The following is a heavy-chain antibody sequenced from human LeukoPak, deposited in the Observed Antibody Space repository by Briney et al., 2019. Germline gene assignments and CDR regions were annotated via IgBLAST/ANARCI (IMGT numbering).Heavy chain of an antibody. D-gene: IGHD3-10*01. CDR1: GFTFSDYY. V-gene: IGHV3-11*01. J-gene: IGHJ6*02. CDR2: ISSSGSTI. Sequence: GGSLRLSCAASGFTFSDYYMSWIRQAPGKGLEWVSYISSSGSTIYYADSVKGRFTISRDNAKNSLYLQMNSLRAEDTAVYYCARGMARVIYYYYYGMDVWGQGTTVTVS. CDR3: ARGMARVIYYYYYGMDV.